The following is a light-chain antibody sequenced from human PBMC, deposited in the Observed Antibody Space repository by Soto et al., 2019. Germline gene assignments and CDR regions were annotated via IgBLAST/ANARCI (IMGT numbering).Light chain of an antibody. J-gene: IGKJ1*01. CDR3: QHYKTWPLA. CDR1: QTVGSD. Sequence: EIVMTQSPATLSVSPGERAALSCIASQTVGSDLAWYQQRPGQPPRLLVYGAATRATGGPARFSGSGSGTEFTLTISSLQSEDFAVYYCQHYKTWPLAFGQGTKVETK. CDR2: GAA. V-gene: IGKV3-15*01.